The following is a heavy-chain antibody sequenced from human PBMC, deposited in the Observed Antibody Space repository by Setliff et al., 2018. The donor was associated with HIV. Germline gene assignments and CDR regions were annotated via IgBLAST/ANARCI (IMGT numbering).Heavy chain of an antibody. D-gene: IGHD3-22*01. CDR1: GYRFTDFY. Sequence: ASVKVSCKTFGYRFTDFYVNWVRQAPGQGLEWMGWINPKSGATKNAQKFQGRVTMTRDTSISTVYMELSSLRSEDTAVYYCASRSSGYLFDYWGQGTLVTVSS. CDR3: ASRSSGYLFDY. CDR2: INPKSGAT. J-gene: IGHJ4*02. V-gene: IGHV1-2*02.